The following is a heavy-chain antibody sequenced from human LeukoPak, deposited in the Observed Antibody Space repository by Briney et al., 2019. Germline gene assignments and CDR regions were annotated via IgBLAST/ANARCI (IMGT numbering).Heavy chain of an antibody. CDR1: GYTFTGYH. Sequence: ASVKVSCKASGYTFTGYHIHWVRQAPGQGLEWMGWINPKSGGTNYAQKFEGWVTMTRDTSMSTVYMELSRLKSDDTAVYYCARGTTPGEGGDYWGQGTLVTVSS. J-gene: IGHJ4*02. V-gene: IGHV1-2*04. CDR3: ARGTTPGEGGDY. D-gene: IGHD3-16*01. CDR2: INPKSGGT.